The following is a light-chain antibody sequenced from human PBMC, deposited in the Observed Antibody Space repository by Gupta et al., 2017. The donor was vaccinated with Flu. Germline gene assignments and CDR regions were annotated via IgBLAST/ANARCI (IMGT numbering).Light chain of an antibody. CDR3: QQSYSTPRT. CDR2: AAS. CDR1: QSISSY. V-gene: IGKV1-39*01. J-gene: IGKJ1*01. Sequence: IQMTPSPSSLSASVGDRVTITCRASQSISSYLNWYQQKPGKAPKLLIYAASSLQSGVPSRFSGSGSGTDFTSTISSMQPEDFATYYCQQSYSTPRTFGQGTKVEIK.